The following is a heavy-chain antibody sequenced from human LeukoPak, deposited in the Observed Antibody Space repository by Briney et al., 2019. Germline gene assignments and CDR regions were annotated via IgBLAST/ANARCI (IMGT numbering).Heavy chain of an antibody. CDR3: ARSRIMDV. CDR1: GYTFTSYA. J-gene: IGHJ6*02. V-gene: IGHV1-3*01. CDR2: INAGNGNT. Sequence: GGSLRLSCAASGYTFTSYAMHWVRQAPGQRLEWMGWINAGNGNTKYSQKFQGRVTITRDTSASTAYMELSSLRSEDTAVYYCARSRIMDVWGQGTTVTVSS.